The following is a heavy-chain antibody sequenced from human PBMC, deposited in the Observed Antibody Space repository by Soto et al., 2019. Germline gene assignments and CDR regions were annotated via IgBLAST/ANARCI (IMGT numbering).Heavy chain of an antibody. J-gene: IGHJ4*02. CDR1: GFTFTGYG. V-gene: IGHV3-23*01. D-gene: IGHD1-26*01. CDR3: AKGKGVGATPDGANC. Sequence: EVQVLESGGGLVQPGGSLRLSCAASGFTFTGYGMNWVRQAPGKGLEWVSGVRSDGDTTYNAESVKGRFTVSRDTSKNAGYLQMNSLRVEGTAVYYCAKGKGVGATPDGANCWGQGTRVTVSP. CDR2: VRSDGDTT.